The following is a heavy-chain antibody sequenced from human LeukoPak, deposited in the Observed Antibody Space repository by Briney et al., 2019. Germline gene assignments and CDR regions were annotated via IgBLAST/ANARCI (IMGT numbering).Heavy chain of an antibody. CDR1: GFPFTLYN. Sequence: GGSLRLSCEVSGFPFTLYNMNWVRQAPGKGLEWVANIKQDGSEKYYVDSVKGRFTISRDNAKNSLYLQMNSLRAEDTAVYYCARDSAKRGDAFDIWGQGTMVTVSS. V-gene: IGHV3-7*01. CDR3: ARDSAKRGDAFDI. CDR2: IKQDGSEK. D-gene: IGHD3-10*01. J-gene: IGHJ3*02.